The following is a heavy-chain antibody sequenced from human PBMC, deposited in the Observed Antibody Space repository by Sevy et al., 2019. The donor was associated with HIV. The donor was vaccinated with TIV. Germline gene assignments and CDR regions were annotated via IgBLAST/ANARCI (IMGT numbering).Heavy chain of an antibody. V-gene: IGHV1-2*02. CDR1: GYTFTGYY. CDR2: INPNSGGT. J-gene: IGHJ6*02. Sequence: ASVKVSCKASGYTFTGYYMHWVRQAPGQGLEWMGWINPNSGGTNYAQKFQGRVTMTRDTPISTAYMELSRLRSDDTAVYYCARDIRLVTLTYYYYGMDVWGQGTTVTVSS. CDR3: ARDIRLVTLTYYYYGMDV. D-gene: IGHD6-19*01.